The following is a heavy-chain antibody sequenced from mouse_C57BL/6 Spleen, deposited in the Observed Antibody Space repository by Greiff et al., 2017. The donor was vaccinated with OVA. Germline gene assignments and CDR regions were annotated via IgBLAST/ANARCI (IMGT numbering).Heavy chain of an antibody. Sequence: QVTLKESGPGILQSSQTLSLTCSFSGFSLSTSGMGVSWIRQPSGKGLEWLAHIYWDDDKRYNPSLKSRLTISKDTSRNQVFLKITSVDTADTATYYCARSSLYYAWFAYWGQGTLVTVSA. V-gene: IGHV8-12*01. J-gene: IGHJ3*01. CDR2: IYWDDDK. D-gene: IGHD2-1*01. CDR3: ARSSLYYAWFAY. CDR1: GFSLSTSGMG.